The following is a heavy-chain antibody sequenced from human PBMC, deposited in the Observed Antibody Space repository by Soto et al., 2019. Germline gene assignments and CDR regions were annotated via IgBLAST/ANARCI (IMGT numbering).Heavy chain of an antibody. CDR1: GGTFSSYA. CDR3: ARAVREGYNKLGGDAFDI. J-gene: IGHJ3*02. D-gene: IGHD3-16*01. V-gene: IGHV1-69*01. CDR2: IIPIFGTA. Sequence: QVQLVQSGAEVKKPGSSVKVSCKASGGTFSSYAISWVRQAPGQGLEWMGGIIPIFGTANYAQKFQGRVTITADESTSTAYMERSSLRSEDTAVYYCARAVREGYNKLGGDAFDIWGQGTMVTVSS.